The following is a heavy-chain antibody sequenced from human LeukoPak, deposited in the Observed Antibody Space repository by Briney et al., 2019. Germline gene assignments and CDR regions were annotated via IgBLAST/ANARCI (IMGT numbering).Heavy chain of an antibody. D-gene: IGHD3-22*01. V-gene: IGHV4-34*01. CDR3: ASGPYDSSGYYFDY. CDR1: GGSFSGYY. Sequence: SETLSLTCAVYGGSFSGYYWSWIRQPPGKGLEWIGEINHSGSTNYNPSLKSRVTISVVTSKNQFSLKLSSVTAADTAVYYCASGPYDSSGYYFDYWGQGTLVTVSS. J-gene: IGHJ4*02. CDR2: INHSGST.